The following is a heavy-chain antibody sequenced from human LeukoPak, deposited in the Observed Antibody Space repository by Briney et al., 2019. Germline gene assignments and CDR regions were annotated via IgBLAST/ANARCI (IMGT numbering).Heavy chain of an antibody. CDR1: GYTFTSYD. D-gene: IGHD3-10*01. Sequence: ASVKVSCKASGYTFTSYDINWVRQATGQGLEWMGWMNPNSGNTGYAQKFQGRVTITRNTSISTAYMELSSLRSEDTAVYYCARGRGTMVRGVPRRDAFDIWGQGTMVTVSS. CDR2: MNPNSGNT. V-gene: IGHV1-8*03. J-gene: IGHJ3*02. CDR3: ARGRGTMVRGVPRRDAFDI.